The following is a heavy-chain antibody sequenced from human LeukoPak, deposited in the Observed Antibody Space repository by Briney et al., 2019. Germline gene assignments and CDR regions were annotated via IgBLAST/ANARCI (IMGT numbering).Heavy chain of an antibody. J-gene: IGHJ4*02. Sequence: PSETLSLTCAVSRDSFSTSYWTWIRQPAGKGLEWIGRIYTSGSANYNPSLESRVTMSIDTSKKQFSLNLSSVTAADTAVYYCARDLGYDSSGYHYWGQGTLVTVSS. CDR3: ARDLGYDSSGYHY. D-gene: IGHD3-22*01. CDR1: RDSFSTSY. V-gene: IGHV4-4*07. CDR2: IYTSGSA.